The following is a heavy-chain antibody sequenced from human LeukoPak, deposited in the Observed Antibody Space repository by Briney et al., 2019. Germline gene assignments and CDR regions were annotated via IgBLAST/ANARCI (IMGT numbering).Heavy chain of an antibody. CDR2: IYYSGST. D-gene: IGHD1-26*01. CDR1: GGSISSYY. J-gene: IGHJ4*02. Sequence: SETLSLTCTVSGGSISSYYWSWIRQPPGKGLEWIGYIYYSGSTNYNPSLKSRVTISVDTSKSQFSLKLSSVTAADTAVYYCARRPTLGSSPRPLDYWGQGTLVTVSS. V-gene: IGHV4-59*01. CDR3: ARRPTLGSSPRPLDY.